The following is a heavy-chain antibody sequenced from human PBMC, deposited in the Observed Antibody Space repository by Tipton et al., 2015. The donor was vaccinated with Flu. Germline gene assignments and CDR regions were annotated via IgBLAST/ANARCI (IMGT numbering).Heavy chain of an antibody. Sequence: SLRLSCAASGFTFDAYGMHWVRQAPGKGLEWVAFIGYNGNKKDYAGSVRGRFTISRDQSKNTVSLQMHSLRDEDTAVYYCARERLADYYESVRDASDFWGQGTLVTGSS. V-gene: IGHV3-33*01. D-gene: IGHD3-22*01. CDR2: IGYNGNKK. CDR3: ARERLADYYESVRDASDF. CDR1: GFTFDAYG. J-gene: IGHJ3*01.